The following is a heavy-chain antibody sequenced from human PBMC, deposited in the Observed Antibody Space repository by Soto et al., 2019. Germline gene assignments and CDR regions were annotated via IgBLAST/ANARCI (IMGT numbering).Heavy chain of an antibody. V-gene: IGHV1-18*01. CDR3: ARYAPDGWMARYDY. CDR2: ISAYNGNT. J-gene: IGHJ4*02. D-gene: IGHD5-12*01. CDR1: GYTFTSYG. Sequence: ASVKVSGKTSGYTFTSYGISWVRPAPGQGLGWRGWISAYNGNTNYAQKLQGRVTMSTDTSTSTAYMELRSLRSDDTAVYCCARYAPDGWMARYDYWGQGTLVTVSS.